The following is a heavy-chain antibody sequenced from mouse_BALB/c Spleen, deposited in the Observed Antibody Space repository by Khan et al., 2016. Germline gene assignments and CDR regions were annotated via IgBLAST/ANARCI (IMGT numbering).Heavy chain of an antibody. CDR2: INTYTGEP. J-gene: IGHJ2*01. CDR1: GYTFTNYG. V-gene: IGHV9-3-1*01. CDR3: ARPYYGSSYFDY. Sequence: QIQLVQSGPELKKPGETVKISCKASGYTFTNYGMNWVKQAPGKGLKWMGWINTYTGEPTYADDFKERFAFSLETSASTAYLQINNLKNEDTDTYVGARPYYGSSYFDYWGQGTTLTVSS. D-gene: IGHD1-1*01.